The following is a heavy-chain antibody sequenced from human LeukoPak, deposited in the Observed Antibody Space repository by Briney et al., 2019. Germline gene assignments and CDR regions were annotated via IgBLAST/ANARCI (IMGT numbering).Heavy chain of an antibody. CDR2: INWNGAGT. CDR1: GFTFDDYG. V-gene: IGHV3-20*04. D-gene: IGHD5-12*01. Sequence: PGGSLRLSCAASGFTFDDYGMSWVRQAPGKGLEWVSGINWNGAGTAYADSVKGRFTISRDNAKNSLYLQMNSLRAEDTAVYYCTSLVDTARFDSWGQGTLVTVSS. CDR3: TSLVDTARFDS. J-gene: IGHJ4*02.